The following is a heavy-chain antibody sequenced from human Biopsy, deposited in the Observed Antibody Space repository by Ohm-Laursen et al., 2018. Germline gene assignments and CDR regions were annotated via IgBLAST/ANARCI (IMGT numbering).Heavy chain of an antibody. CDR2: MTPKTGKT. Sequence: ASVKVSCKASGYTFTDYDINWVRQASGQELEWVGWMTPKTGKTGYTQKLQGRLTMTRDTSTSTAYMELSSLRSEDTAIYYCARGGYDYDYWGQGTLVTVSS. V-gene: IGHV1-8*01. CDR3: ARGGYDYDY. CDR1: GYTFTDYD. J-gene: IGHJ4*02. D-gene: IGHD5-12*01.